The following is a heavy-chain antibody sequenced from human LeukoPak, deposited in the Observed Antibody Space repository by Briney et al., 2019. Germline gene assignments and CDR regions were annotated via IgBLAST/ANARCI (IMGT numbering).Heavy chain of an antibody. CDR2: MNPYSGNT. Sequence: GASVKVSCKASGYTFTSYDINWVRQATGQGLEWMGWMNPYSGNTGYAQKFQGRVTMTRNTSISTAYMELSSLRSEDTAVYYCARGFPTTRFYYYYYYMDVWGKGTTVTVSS. V-gene: IGHV1-8*01. CDR1: GYTFTSYD. J-gene: IGHJ6*03. CDR3: ARGFPTTRFYYYYYYMDV. D-gene: IGHD1-1*01.